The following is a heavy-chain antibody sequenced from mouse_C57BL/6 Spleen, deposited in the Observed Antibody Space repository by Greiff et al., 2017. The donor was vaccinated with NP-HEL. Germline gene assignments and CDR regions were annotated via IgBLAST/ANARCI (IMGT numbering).Heavy chain of an antibody. D-gene: IGHD1-1*01. V-gene: IGHV1-50*01. CDR2: IDPSDSYT. CDR3: ARKKLTVVATGGSYWYFDV. Sequence: QVQLQQPGAELVKPGASVKLSCKASGYTFTSYWMQWVKQRPGQGLEWIGEIDPSDSYTNYNQKFKGKATLTVDTSSSTAYMQLSSLTSEDSAVYYCARKKLTVVATGGSYWYFDVWGTGTTVTVSS. J-gene: IGHJ1*03. CDR1: GYTFTSYW.